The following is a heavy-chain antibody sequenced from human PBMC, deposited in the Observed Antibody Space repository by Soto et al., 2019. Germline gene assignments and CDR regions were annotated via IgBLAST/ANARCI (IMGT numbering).Heavy chain of an antibody. V-gene: IGHV4-34*01. CDR2: IHQTGDT. J-gene: IGHJ4*02. CDR3: ARALLINRGSYYDY. D-gene: IGHD1-26*01. Sequence: QVQLQQWGAGLLKPSETLSLTCAVYGGPFSGYYWSWIRQPPGKGLEWIGEIHQTGDTNYNPSLKNRVTISVDTSKNQFSLNLHSVTAADTAVYYCARALLINRGSYYDYWGQGTLVTVSS. CDR1: GGPFSGYY.